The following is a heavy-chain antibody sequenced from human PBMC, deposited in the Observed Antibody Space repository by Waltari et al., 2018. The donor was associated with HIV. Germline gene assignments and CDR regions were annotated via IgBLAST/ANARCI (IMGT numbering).Heavy chain of an antibody. CDR3: ARGGADYYCCSGYNDALDL. CDR1: GGTFSSYA. CDR2: NIPIFEKP. D-gene: IGHD3-22*01. J-gene: IGHJ3*01. Sequence: QVQLVQSGAEVKKPGSSVKVSCKASGGTFSSYAISWVRQAPGQGLEWMGGNIPIFEKPNYAQKFQGRGTITAGGSTSTGYMGLSSLRSEETAMYYCARGGADYYCCSGYNDALDLWGQGTMVTVSA. V-gene: IGHV1-69*01.